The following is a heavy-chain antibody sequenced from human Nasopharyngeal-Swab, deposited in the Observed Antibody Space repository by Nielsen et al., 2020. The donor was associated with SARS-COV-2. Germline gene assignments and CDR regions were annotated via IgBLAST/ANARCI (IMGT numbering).Heavy chain of an antibody. CDR3: ARSNPAGYYGMDV. D-gene: IGHD1-14*01. V-gene: IGHV1-69*02. J-gene: IGHJ6*02. CDR2: IIPILGIA. Sequence: WVRQAPGQGLEWMGRIIPILGIANYAQKFQGRVTITAEKSTSTAYMELSSLRSEDTAVYYCARSNPAGYYGMDVWGQGTTVTVSS.